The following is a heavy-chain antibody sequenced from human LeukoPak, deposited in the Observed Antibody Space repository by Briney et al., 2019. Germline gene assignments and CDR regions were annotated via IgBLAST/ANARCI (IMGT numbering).Heavy chain of an antibody. CDR2: ISWNSGSI. D-gene: IGHD3-22*01. CDR1: GFTFDDYA. V-gene: IGHV3-9*01. J-gene: IGHJ4*02. CDR3: AKDYKLYDSSGYSPDY. Sequence: GRSLRLSCAASGFTFDDYAMNCVRQAPGKGLEWVTGISWNSGSIGYADSVKGRFTISRDNSKNTLYLQMNSLRAEDTAVYYCAKDYKLYDSSGYSPDYWGQGTLVTVSS.